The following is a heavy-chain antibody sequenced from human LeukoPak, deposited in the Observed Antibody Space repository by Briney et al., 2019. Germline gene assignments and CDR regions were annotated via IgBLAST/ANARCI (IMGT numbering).Heavy chain of an antibody. V-gene: IGHV3-7*04. J-gene: IGHJ4*02. CDR3: ARDVRPDY. CDR1: GFTFSAYW. CDR2: IKEDGSEK. D-gene: IGHD6-6*01. Sequence: GGSLRLSCAASGFTFSAYWMSWVRQTPGKGLEWVANIKEDGSEKYYVDYVKGRFIISRDNAKNSLYLQMNALRAEDTAVYYCARDVRPDYWGQGTLVTVST.